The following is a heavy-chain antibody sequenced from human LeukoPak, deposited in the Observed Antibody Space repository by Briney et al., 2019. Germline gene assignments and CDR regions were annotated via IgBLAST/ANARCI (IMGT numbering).Heavy chain of an antibody. J-gene: IGHJ4*02. CDR1: GGSFSGYY. CDR3: ARLSRHSSTSSYWDY. CDR2: INHSGST. V-gene: IGHV4-34*01. D-gene: IGHD2-2*01. Sequence: PSETLSLTCAVYGGSFSGYYWSWIRQPPGKGLEWIGEINHSGSTNCTPALKSRVAISEDTSKNQCSLKLSSVTAAVTAVYDCARLSRHSSTSSYWDYWGQGTLVTVSS.